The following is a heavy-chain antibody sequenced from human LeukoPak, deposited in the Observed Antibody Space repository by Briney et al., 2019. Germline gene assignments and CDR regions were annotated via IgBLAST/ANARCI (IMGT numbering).Heavy chain of an antibody. CDR2: FDAADAET. J-gene: IGHJ4*02. V-gene: IGHV1-24*01. CDR1: GHTFTDLS. D-gene: IGHD5/OR15-5a*01. CDR3: ATLGGVYEGFDC. Sequence: GAAVKVSCKVSGHTFTDLSIHWVRPVPGRGLEGMGGFDAADAETISAQKFRGRVAMTEDTSTDTAYLELSSLRPEDTALYYCATLGGVYEGFDCWGQGTLVTVFS.